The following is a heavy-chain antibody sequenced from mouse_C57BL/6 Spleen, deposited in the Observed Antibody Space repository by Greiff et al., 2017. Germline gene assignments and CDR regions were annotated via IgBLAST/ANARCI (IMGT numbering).Heavy chain of an antibody. CDR3: ARGEDLLGFFDY. Sequence: QVQLQQPGAELVKPGASVKLSCKASGYTFTSYWMHWVKQRPGQGLEWIGMIHPNSGSTNYNEKFKSKATLTVDKSSSTAYMQLSSLTSEDSAVYYCARGEDLLGFFDYWGQGTTLTVSS. CDR1: GYTFTSYW. CDR2: IHPNSGST. D-gene: IGHD2-1*01. J-gene: IGHJ2*01. V-gene: IGHV1-64*01.